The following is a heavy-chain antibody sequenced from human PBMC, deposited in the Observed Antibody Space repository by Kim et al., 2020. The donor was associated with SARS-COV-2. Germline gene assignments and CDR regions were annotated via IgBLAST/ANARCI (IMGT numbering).Heavy chain of an antibody. J-gene: IGHJ4*02. Sequence: ASVKVSCKASGFSLTSHHIHWMRQAPGQGLEWMGLINPSGDVTLYAQRFQGRLTVTRDTSTSTVYMDLSSLRSEDTAVYYCAREVEAAGKAFDYWGQGTL. CDR1: GFSLTSHH. V-gene: IGHV1-46*01. CDR2: INPSGDVT. D-gene: IGHD6-13*01. CDR3: AREVEAAGKAFDY.